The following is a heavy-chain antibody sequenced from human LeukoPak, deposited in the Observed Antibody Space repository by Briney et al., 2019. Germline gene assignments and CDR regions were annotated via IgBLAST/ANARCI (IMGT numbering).Heavy chain of an antibody. CDR3: ARGWDSSYYYYGMDV. CDR1: GFTFSSYA. CDR2: ISYDGSNK. Sequence: GGSLRLSRAASGFTFSSYAMHWVRQAPGKGLEWVAVISYDGSNKYYADSVKGRFTISRDNSKNTLYLQMNSLRAEDTAVYYCARGWDSSYYYYGMDVWGQGTTVTVSS. V-gene: IGHV3-30*04. J-gene: IGHJ6*02. D-gene: IGHD1-26*01.